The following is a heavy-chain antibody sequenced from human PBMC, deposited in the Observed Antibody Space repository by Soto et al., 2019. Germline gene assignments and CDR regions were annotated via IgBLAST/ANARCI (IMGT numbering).Heavy chain of an antibody. V-gene: IGHV3-21*04. CDR2: ISSSSSYI. Sequence: WRRNQEQQTPGKGLEWVSPISSSSSYIYYADSVKGRFTISRDNAKNSLYLQMTSLRVEDTAVYYCAADQYGSGSFNWFDPWGQGTLVTVSS. D-gene: IGHD3-10*01. J-gene: IGHJ5*02. CDR1: WR. CDR3: AADQYGSGSFNWFDP.